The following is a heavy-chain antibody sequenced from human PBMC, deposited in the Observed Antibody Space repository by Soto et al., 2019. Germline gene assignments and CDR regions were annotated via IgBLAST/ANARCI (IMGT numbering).Heavy chain of an antibody. D-gene: IGHD6-6*01. J-gene: IGHJ4*02. Sequence: GGSLRLSCAASGFTFSGSAMHWVRQASGKGLEWVGRIRSKATSYATAYAASVKGRFTISRDDSKNTAYLQMNSLKTEDTAVYYCTRLTGSSQGLVYWGQGTLVTVSS. CDR3: TRLTGSSQGLVY. V-gene: IGHV3-73*01. CDR2: IRSKATSYAT. CDR1: GFTFSGSA.